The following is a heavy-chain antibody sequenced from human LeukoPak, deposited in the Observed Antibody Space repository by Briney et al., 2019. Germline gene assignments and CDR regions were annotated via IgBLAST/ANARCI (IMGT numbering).Heavy chain of an antibody. V-gene: IGHV1-18*04. Sequence: ASVKVSCKASGYTFTRYYIHWVRQAPGQGLEWMGWISAYNGNTNYAQKLQGRVTMTTDTSTSTAYMELRSLRSDDTAVYYCARVDGRDLGIVATNYYYYYGMDVWGQGTTVTVSS. D-gene: IGHD5-12*01. CDR2: ISAYNGNT. CDR1: GYTFTRYY. CDR3: ARVDGRDLGIVATNYYYYYGMDV. J-gene: IGHJ6*02.